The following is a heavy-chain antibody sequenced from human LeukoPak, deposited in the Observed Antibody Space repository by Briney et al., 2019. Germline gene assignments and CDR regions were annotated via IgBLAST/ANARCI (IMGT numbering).Heavy chain of an antibody. V-gene: IGHV1-8*01. CDR3: ARVSWYYYDSSYDFDY. Sequence: ASVKVSCKASGYTFTSYDINWVRQATGQGLERMGWMNPNSGNTGYAQKFQGRVTMTRNTSISTAYMELSSLRSEDTAVYYCARVSWYYYDSSYDFDYWGQGTLVTVSS. J-gene: IGHJ4*02. CDR2: MNPNSGNT. CDR1: GYTFTSYD. D-gene: IGHD3-22*01.